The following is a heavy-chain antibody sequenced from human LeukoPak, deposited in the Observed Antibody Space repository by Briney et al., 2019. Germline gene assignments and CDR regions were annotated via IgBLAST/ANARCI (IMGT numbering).Heavy chain of an antibody. CDR2: ISSSSSTI. CDR3: ARLLRGGSPALETN. Sequence: GGSLRLSCAASGFTFSSYSMNWVRQAPGKGLEWVSYISSSSSTIYYADSVKGRFTISRDNAKNSLYLQMNSLRAEDTAVYYCARLLRGGSPALETNWGQGTLVTVSS. J-gene: IGHJ4*02. CDR1: GFTFSSYS. V-gene: IGHV3-48*01. D-gene: IGHD2-15*01.